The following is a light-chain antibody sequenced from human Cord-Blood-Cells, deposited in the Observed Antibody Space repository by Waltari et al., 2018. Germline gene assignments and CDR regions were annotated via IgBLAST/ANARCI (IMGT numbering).Light chain of an antibody. V-gene: IGLV2-23*01. Sequence: QSALTQPASVSGSPGKSITISCTGTSSDVGRYNLVSWYQQHPGKAPKLMSYEGSKRPSGFSNRFSGSKSGNTASLTSSGLQAEDEADYYCCSYAGSSTYWVFGGGTKLTVL. CDR1: SSDVGRYNL. CDR3: CSYAGSSTYWV. J-gene: IGLJ3*02. CDR2: EGS.